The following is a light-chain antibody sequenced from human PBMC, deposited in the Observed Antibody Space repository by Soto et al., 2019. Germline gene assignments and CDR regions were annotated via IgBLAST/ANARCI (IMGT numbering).Light chain of an antibody. V-gene: IGKV1-5*03. J-gene: IGKJ2*03. Sequence: DIPMTQSPSTLSASVGDTVTITCRASQSLSYWLAWYQQKPGQAPKLLIHKASTLESGVPSRYSGRGSVTEFTLTICSLQPADFATSYCQQYGRFPYSFGQATKLEIK. CDR3: QQYGRFPYS. CDR2: KAS. CDR1: QSLSYW.